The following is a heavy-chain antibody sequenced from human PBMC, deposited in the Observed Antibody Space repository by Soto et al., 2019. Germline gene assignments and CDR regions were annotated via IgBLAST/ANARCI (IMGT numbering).Heavy chain of an antibody. V-gene: IGHV4-34*01. CDR3: ARALPFYYYYMDV. CDR2: INHSGSP. Sequence: SKNLSLTRAVHGGSFDRSNFSWIRQPPGKGLEWIGEINHSGSPNYHPSLKRRVTISVDTSKNQFSLKLSSVTAADTAVYYCARALPFYYYYMDVWGKGTTVT. J-gene: IGHJ6*03. CDR1: GGSFDRSN.